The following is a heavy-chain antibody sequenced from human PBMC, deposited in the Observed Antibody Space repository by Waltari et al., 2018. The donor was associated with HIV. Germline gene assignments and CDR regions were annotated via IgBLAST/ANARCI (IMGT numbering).Heavy chain of an antibody. V-gene: IGHV3-74*01. Sequence: EVQLVESGGGLVQPGGSLRLSCADSGFTFRSYWMHWVRQAPGNGLVWVSCISSDGSTTNYADSVKGRLTISRDNAKNTLYLQMNSLRADDTAVYYCARENTMTYYDALDIWGQGTMVTVSS. CDR3: ARENTMTYYDALDI. J-gene: IGHJ3*02. D-gene: IGHD4-17*01. CDR2: ISSDGSTT. CDR1: GFTFRSYW.